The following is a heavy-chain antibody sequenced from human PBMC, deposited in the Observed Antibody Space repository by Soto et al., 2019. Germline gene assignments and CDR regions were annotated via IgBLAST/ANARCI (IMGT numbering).Heavy chain of an antibody. V-gene: IGHV3-21*01. CDR2: ISSSSSYI. CDR3: ARDPDSSGWYSVAFDI. Sequence: PGGSLRLSCAASGFTFSSYSMNWVRQAPGKGLEWVSSISSSSSYIYYADSVKGRFTISRDNAKNSLYLQMNSLRAEDTAVYYCARDPDSSGWYSVAFDIWGQGTMVPVSS. CDR1: GFTFSSYS. J-gene: IGHJ3*02. D-gene: IGHD6-19*01.